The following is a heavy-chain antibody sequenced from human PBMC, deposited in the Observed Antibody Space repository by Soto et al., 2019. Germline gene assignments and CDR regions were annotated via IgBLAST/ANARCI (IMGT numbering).Heavy chain of an antibody. V-gene: IGHV1-3*01. CDR3: ARGGSLYWYFDL. D-gene: IGHD1-26*01. J-gene: IGHJ2*01. CDR2: INAGNGNT. Sequence: QVQLVQSGAEVKKPGASVKVSCKASGYTFTSYAMHWVRQAPGQSLEWMGWINAGNGNTKYSQKFHGRVTITRDTSASTAYMELSSLRSEDTAVYYCARGGSLYWYFDLWGRGTLVTVSS. CDR1: GYTFTSYA.